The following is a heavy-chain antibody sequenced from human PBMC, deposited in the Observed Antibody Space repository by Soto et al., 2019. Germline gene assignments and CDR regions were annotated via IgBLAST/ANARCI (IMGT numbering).Heavy chain of an antibody. CDR3: ASLAPHTNRYFES. CDR1: GVNFREYA. CDR2: ISGSGATT. J-gene: IGHJ4*02. V-gene: IGHV3-23*01. Sequence: GGSLRLSCNVSGVNFREYAMTWVRQAPGKGLNWVSTISGSGATTYYGDFVKGRFTISRDNSKSTLYLQMSSLRGDDAAIYYCASLAPHTNRYFESWGRGTLVTVSS. D-gene: IGHD2-8*01.